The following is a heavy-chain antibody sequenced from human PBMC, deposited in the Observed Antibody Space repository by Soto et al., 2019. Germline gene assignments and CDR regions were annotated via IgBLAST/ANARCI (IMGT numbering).Heavy chain of an antibody. V-gene: IGHV3-23*01. D-gene: IGHD3-22*01. CDR1: GFSFSSYT. CDR3: AKDGDYEYFDY. Sequence: GGSLRLSCAASGFSFSSYTMNWVRQAPGKGLAWVSSINNNSGRKYYADSVKGRFTISRDNSKNTLFLQMNSLKAEDTAVYFCAKDGDYEYFDYWGQGTQVTVSS. CDR2: INNNSGRK. J-gene: IGHJ4*02.